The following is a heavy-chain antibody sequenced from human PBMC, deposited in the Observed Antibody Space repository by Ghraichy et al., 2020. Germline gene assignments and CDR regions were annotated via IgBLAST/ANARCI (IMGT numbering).Heavy chain of an antibody. CDR2: IYHSGST. D-gene: IGHD2-2*01. Sequence: TLSLTCAVSGGSISSGGYSWSWIRQPPGKGLEWIGYIYHSGSTYYNPSLKSRVTISVDRSKNQFSLKLSSVTAADTAVYYCARAMDAFDIWGQGTMVTVSS. V-gene: IGHV4-30-2*01. J-gene: IGHJ3*02. CDR1: GGSISSGGYS. CDR3: ARAMDAFDI.